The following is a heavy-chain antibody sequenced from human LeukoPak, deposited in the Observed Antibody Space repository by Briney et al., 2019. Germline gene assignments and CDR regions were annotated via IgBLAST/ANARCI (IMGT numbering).Heavy chain of an antibody. J-gene: IGHJ4*02. CDR3: ARCNMGTAMVLRTFYLDY. D-gene: IGHD5-18*01. CDR1: GGTFISYA. CDR2: IIPILGIA. V-gene: IGHV1-69*04. Sequence: SVKVSCKASGGTFISYAISWVRQAPGQGLEWMGRIIPILGIANYAQKFQGRVTITADKSTSTAYMELSSLRSEDTAVYYCARCNMGTAMVLRTFYLDYWGQGTLVTVSS.